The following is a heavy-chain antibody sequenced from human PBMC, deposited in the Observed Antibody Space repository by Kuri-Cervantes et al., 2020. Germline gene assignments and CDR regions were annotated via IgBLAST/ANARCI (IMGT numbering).Heavy chain of an antibody. Sequence: SQTLSLTCAVYGGSFRGYYWSWIRQPPGKGLERIGEINHSGSTNYNPSLKSRVTISVDTSKNQFSLKLSSVTAADTAVYYCARRFAVLSSGWYVGAFDIWGQGTMVTVSS. D-gene: IGHD6-19*01. CDR3: ARRFAVLSSGWYVGAFDI. CDR2: INHSGST. CDR1: GGSFRGYY. J-gene: IGHJ3*02. V-gene: IGHV4-34*01.